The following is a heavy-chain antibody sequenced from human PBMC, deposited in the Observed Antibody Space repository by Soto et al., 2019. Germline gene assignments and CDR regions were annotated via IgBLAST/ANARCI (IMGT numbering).Heavy chain of an antibody. CDR2: IYPDDSDT. V-gene: IGHV5-51*01. D-gene: IGHD3-3*01. CDR1: GFTFTTYW. J-gene: IGHJ4*02. CDR3: ARAFRSNYYAF. Sequence: XECLKSACKGSGFTFTTYWIGWVRQVPGKGLEWMGVIYPDDSDTRYSPSFQGRVTISADKSNSTAYLQWSSLEASDTAVYYCARAFRSNYYAFWGQGTLVTVSS.